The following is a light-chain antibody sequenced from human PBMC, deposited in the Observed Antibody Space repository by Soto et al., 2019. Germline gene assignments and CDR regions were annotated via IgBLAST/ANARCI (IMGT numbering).Light chain of an antibody. V-gene: IGLV2-14*01. Sequence: QSVLTQPASVSGSPGQSITLSCTGTSSDVGAYNYVSWYQQFPGKVPKLLIYEVTYRPSGVSARFSGSKSGSTASLTISGLQAEDEADYYCSSYSTTSSPHVLFGGGTKVTVL. CDR2: EVT. CDR3: SSYSTTSSPHVL. CDR1: SSDVGAYNY. J-gene: IGLJ2*01.